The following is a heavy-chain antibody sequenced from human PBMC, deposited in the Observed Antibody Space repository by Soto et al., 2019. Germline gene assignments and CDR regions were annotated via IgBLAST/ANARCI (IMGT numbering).Heavy chain of an antibody. J-gene: IGHJ5*02. D-gene: IGHD2-15*01. Sequence: PGGSRRLSCAASGFTFSQAWVRWVRQAPGEGRGWVGRIKSKADGETKDYGAPVRGRFTISRDDAKDTLCLQMNSLRIEDTAVYYCCVVKRLDQYSTSGYWFDPWGPGTLVTVSS. CDR3: CVVKRLDQYSTSGYWFDP. V-gene: IGHV3-15*01. CDR1: GFTFSQAW. CDR2: IKSKADGETK.